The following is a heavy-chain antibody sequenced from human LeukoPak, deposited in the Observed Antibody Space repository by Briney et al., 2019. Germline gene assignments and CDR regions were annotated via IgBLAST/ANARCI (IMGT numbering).Heavy chain of an antibody. CDR3: ARALYSSKNWFDP. Sequence: SETLSLTCTVSGGSISSSDYYWGWIRQPPGKGLEWIGSIYYSGSTFYNPSLNSRVTISLDTSKNQFSLKLRSATAADTALYYCARALYSSKNWFDPWGQGTLVTVSS. CDR2: IYYSGST. CDR1: GGSISSSDYY. D-gene: IGHD2-2*01. V-gene: IGHV4-39*07. J-gene: IGHJ5*02.